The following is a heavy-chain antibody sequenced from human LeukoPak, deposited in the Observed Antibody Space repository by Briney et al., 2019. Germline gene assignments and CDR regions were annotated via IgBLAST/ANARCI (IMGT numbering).Heavy chain of an antibody. D-gene: IGHD6-13*01. CDR1: GGSITSSSYY. J-gene: IGHJ4*02. V-gene: IGHV4-39*01. CDR2: IYYNGNT. Sequence: SETLSLTCTLSGGSITSSSYYWGWIRQPPGKGLDWIGNIYYNGNTYYNPSLKSRVAMSIDTSNSQFSLKLSSVTAADTAVYYCARLTRPSIVATGAVSDNWGQGTLLTVSS. CDR3: ARLTRPSIVATGAVSDN.